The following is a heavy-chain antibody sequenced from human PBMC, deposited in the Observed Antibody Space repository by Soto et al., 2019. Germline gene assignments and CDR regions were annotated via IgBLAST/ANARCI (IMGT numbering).Heavy chain of an antibody. V-gene: IGHV1-58*01. D-gene: IGHD3-3*01. Sequence: ASVKVSCKASGFTFTSSAVQWVRQARGQRLEWIGWIVVGSGNTNFAQKFQERVTITRDMSTSTAYMELSSLRSEDTAVYYCAADRGDSVTVLRFLEWPSSGPYYYGMDVRGQGTTVTVSS. CDR3: AADRGDSVTVLRFLEWPSSGPYYYGMDV. CDR1: GFTFTSSA. J-gene: IGHJ6*02. CDR2: IVVGSGNT.